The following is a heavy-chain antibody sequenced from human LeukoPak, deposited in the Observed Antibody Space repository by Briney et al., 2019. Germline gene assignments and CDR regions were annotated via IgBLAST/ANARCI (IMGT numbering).Heavy chain of an antibody. CDR3: ATARRDWDFDY. V-gene: IGHV3-23*01. J-gene: IGHJ4*02. D-gene: IGHD3/OR15-3a*01. CDR2: ISGSGGST. CDR1: GFTFSSYA. Sequence: GGSLRLSCAASGFTFSSYAMSWVRQAPGKGLEWVSAISGSGGSTYYADSVKGRFTISRDNSKNTLYLQMNSLRAGDTAVYYCATARRDWDFDYWGQGTLVTVSS.